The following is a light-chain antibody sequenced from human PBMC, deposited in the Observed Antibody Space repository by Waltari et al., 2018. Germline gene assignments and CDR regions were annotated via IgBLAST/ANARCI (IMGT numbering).Light chain of an antibody. CDR2: GKN. CDR3: SSRELSGHVV. V-gene: IGLV3-19*01. CDR1: ILRTYY. Sequence: SSDLTQDPAVSVALGQTVRITCQGDILRTYYGNWCRQKPGPPPALVIYGKNNRPSGIPDRFPDARSGNTASLIITGAQAEDEADYYCSSRELSGHVVFGGGTRLT. J-gene: IGLJ2*01.